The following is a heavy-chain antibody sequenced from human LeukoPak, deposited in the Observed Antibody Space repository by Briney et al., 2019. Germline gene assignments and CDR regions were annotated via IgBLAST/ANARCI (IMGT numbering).Heavy chain of an antibody. D-gene: IGHD2-15*01. CDR1: GFTFSSYG. J-gene: IGHJ1*01. CDR3: ARDGSARVVVAATSGPH. V-gene: IGHV3-33*01. Sequence: QTGGSLRLSCAASGFTFSSYGMHWVRQAPGKGLEWVAVIWYDGSNKYYADSVKGRFTISRDNSKNTLYLQMNSLRAEDTAVYYCARDGSARVVVAATSGPHWGQGTLVTVSS. CDR2: IWYDGSNK.